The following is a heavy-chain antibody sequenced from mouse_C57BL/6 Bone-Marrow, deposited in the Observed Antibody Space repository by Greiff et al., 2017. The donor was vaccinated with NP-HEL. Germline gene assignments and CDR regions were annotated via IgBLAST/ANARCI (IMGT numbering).Heavy chain of an antibody. V-gene: IGHV1-54*01. J-gene: IGHJ2*01. CDR2: INPGSGGT. Sequence: VKLQQSGAELVRPGTSVKLSCKASGYAFTNYLIEWVKQRPGQGLEWIGEINPGSGGTNYNEKFKGKATLTADKSSSTAYMQLSSLTSEASAVSFCARFYDYDFDYWGQGTPLTVSP. D-gene: IGHD2-4*01. CDR1: GYAFTNYL. CDR3: ARFYDYDFDY.